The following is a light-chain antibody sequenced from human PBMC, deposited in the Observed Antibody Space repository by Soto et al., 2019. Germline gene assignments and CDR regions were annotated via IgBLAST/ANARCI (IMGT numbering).Light chain of an antibody. CDR2: GES. CDR3: QQYGSSPPT. CDR1: QSVYKNF. J-gene: IGKJ4*01. V-gene: IGKV3-20*01. Sequence: EIVLTQSPGTLSLSPGERATLSCRASQSVYKNFLAWYQQKPGQAPRLLISGESNRATGIPDRFSGSRSGTDFSLTIDRLEPEALAVYFCQQYGSSPPTCGGGTKVAIK.